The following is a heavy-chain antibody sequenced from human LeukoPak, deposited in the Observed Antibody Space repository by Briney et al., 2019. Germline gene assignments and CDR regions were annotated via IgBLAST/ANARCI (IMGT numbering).Heavy chain of an antibody. Sequence: SVKVSCKASGGTFSSYAISWVRQAPGQGLEWMGGIIPIFGTANYAQKFQGRVTITADESTSTAYMELSRLRSDDTAVYYCARDDSGGGSLARKYYYYYMDVWGKGTTVTVSS. CDR3: ARDDSGGGSLARKYYYYYMDV. V-gene: IGHV1-69*13. CDR1: GGTFSSYA. D-gene: IGHD3-22*01. CDR2: IIPIFGTA. J-gene: IGHJ6*03.